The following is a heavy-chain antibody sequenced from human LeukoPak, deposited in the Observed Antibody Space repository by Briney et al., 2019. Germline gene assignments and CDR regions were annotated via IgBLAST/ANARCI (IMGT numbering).Heavy chain of an antibody. CDR1: GGSISSGDYY. V-gene: IGHV4-30-4*08. CDR3: ARVGGYTYGGYSYYYYMDV. Sequence: PSQTLSLTCTVSGGSISSGDYYWSWIRQPPGKGLEWIGYIYYSGSTYYNPSLKSRVTISVDTSKNQFSLKLSSVTAADTAVYYCARVGGYTYGGYSYYYYMDVWGKGTTVTVSS. D-gene: IGHD5-18*01. CDR2: IYYSGST. J-gene: IGHJ6*03.